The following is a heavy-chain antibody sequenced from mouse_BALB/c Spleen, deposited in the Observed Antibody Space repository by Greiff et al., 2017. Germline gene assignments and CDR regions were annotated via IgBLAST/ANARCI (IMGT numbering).Heavy chain of an antibody. Sequence: VQLQQPGAELVRPGASVKLSCKASGYTFTSYWINWVKQRPGQGLEWIGNIYPSDSYTNYNQKFKDKATLTVDKSSSTAYMQLSSPTSEDSAVYYCTRSHYYGSSPAFDYWGQGTTLTVSS. CDR2: IYPSDSYT. J-gene: IGHJ2*01. CDR3: TRSHYYGSSPAFDY. D-gene: IGHD1-1*01. CDR1: GYTFTSYW. V-gene: IGHV1-69*02.